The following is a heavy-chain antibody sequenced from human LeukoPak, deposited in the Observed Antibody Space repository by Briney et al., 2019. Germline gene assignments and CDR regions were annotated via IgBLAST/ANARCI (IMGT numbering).Heavy chain of an antibody. D-gene: IGHD6-19*01. CDR1: GYTFTGYY. CDR2: INPNSGGT. J-gene: IGHJ3*02. CDR3: ARVVGSGQWLVEREDFYI. V-gene: IGHV1-2*02. Sequence: ASVKLSCEASGYTFTGYYIHWMRQAPGQGLEWMGWINPNSGGTNYAQKFQGRVTMTRDTSINTAYLALSRLSSDDTAVYYCARVVGSGQWLVEREDFYIWGQGTMVTVSS.